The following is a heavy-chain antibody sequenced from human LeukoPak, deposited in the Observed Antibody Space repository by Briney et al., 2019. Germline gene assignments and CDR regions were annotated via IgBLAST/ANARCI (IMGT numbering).Heavy chain of an antibody. D-gene: IGHD3-22*01. CDR3: ARGVSERDYYDSSGYYG. J-gene: IGHJ4*02. Sequence: SETLSLTCTVSGGSISSSSYYWGWIRQPPGKGLEWIGSIYYSGSTYYNPSLKSRVTISVDTSKNQFSLKLSSVTAADTAVYYCARGVSERDYYDSSGYYGWGQGTLVTVSS. CDR2: IYYSGST. CDR1: GGSISSSSYY. V-gene: IGHV4-39*01.